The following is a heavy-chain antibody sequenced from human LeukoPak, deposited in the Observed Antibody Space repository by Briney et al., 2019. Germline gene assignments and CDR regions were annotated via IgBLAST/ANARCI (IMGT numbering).Heavy chain of an antibody. D-gene: IGHD6-19*01. V-gene: IGHV3-7*03. CDR2: IKQDGSDK. Sequence: GSLRLSCAASGFTFSSYWMSWVRPAPEKGLEWVANIKQDGSDKYYVDSVKGRFTISRDNAKNSLYLQMNSLRAEDTAVYYCAREGYSSGWYLIDYWGQGTLVTVSS. CDR1: GFTFSSYW. J-gene: IGHJ4*02. CDR3: AREGYSSGWYLIDY.